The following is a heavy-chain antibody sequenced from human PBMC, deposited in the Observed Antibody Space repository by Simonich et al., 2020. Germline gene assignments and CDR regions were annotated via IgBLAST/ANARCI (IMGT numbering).Heavy chain of an antibody. CDR1: GFTFSSYW. V-gene: IGHV3-7*01. CDR2: IKQDGSEK. Sequence: EVQLVESGGGLVQPGGSLRLSCAASGFTFSSYWMSWVRQATRKGLEWVANIKQDGSEKYYVDSVKGRFTISRDNAKNSLYLQMNSLRAEDTAVYYCACLGTGDAFDIWGQGTMVTVSS. D-gene: IGHD3-9*01. J-gene: IGHJ3*02. CDR3: ACLGTGDAFDI.